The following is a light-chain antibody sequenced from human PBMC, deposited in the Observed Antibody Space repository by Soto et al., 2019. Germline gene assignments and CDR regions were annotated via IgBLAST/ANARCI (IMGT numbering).Light chain of an antibody. V-gene: IGKV1-39*01. Sequence: DIQMTQSPSSLSASVGDRVTITCRASQNIRTSLNWYQQKPGRAPKXLIYVASSLQSGVPSRFSGSGSGTDFTLTISNLQPEDLAIYYCQQSNTIPWTFGQGTKVDIK. CDR1: QNIRTS. CDR3: QQSNTIPWT. CDR2: VAS. J-gene: IGKJ1*01.